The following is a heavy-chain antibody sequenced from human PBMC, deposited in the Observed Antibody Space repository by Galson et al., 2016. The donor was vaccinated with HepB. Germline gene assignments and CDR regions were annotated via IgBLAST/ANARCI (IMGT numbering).Heavy chain of an antibody. J-gene: IGHJ6*02. CDR2: INPNSGGT. CDR1: GYTLTDYY. V-gene: IGHV1-2*02. D-gene: IGHD3-10*01. CDR3: ARVFTMVRGVTNTFYYYGMDV. Sequence: SVKVSCKASGYTLTDYYIHWVRQAPGQGLEWMGWINPNSGGTNYAQKFQGRVTMTRDTSISTAYMELSGLKSDDTAVYYCARVFTMVRGVTNTFYYYGMDVWGQGTTVTV.